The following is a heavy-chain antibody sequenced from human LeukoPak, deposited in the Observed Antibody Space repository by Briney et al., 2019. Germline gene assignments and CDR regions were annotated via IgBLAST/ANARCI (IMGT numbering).Heavy chain of an antibody. V-gene: IGHV3-48*03. D-gene: IGHD3-22*01. CDR3: ARDQRPKKYLYDSSGSSAY. Sequence: GGSLRLSCAGSGFTFSNYEMNWVRQAPGKGLEWVSFISSSGSTEYYADSVKGRFIISKDNAKNLLYLEMNNLRPEDTALYYCARDQRPKKYLYDSSGSSAYWGQGTLATVSS. CDR2: ISSSGSTE. CDR1: GFTFSNYE. J-gene: IGHJ4*02.